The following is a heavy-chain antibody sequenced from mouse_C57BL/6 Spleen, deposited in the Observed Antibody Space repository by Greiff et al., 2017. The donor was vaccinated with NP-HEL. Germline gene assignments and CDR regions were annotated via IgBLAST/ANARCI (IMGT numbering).Heavy chain of an antibody. V-gene: IGHV1-7*01. CDR2: TNPSSGYP. J-gene: IGHJ3*01. CDR1: GYTFTSYW. Sequence: VQLHQSGAELAKPGASVKLSCKASGYTFTSYWMHWVKQRPGQGLEWIGYTNPSSGYPKYNQKFKDKATLTADKSSSTAYMQLSSLTYEDSAVYYCARSGYYDYDWAWFAYWGQGTLVTVSA. CDR3: ARSGYYDYDWAWFAY. D-gene: IGHD2-4*01.